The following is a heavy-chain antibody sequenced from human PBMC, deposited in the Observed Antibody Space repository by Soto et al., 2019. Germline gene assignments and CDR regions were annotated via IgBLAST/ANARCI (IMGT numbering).Heavy chain of an antibody. CDR2: ISTTSSSI. CDR3: ARKGVAFDY. V-gene: IGHV3-48*02. Sequence: QPSETLSLSCAASGFTFSSYSMNWVRQAPGKGLEWISYISTTSSSIYYADSVKGRFTISRDNAKNSLFLQMNSLRDEDTAVYYCARKGVAFDYWGQGALVTVSS. CDR1: GFTFSSYS. D-gene: IGHD3-3*01. J-gene: IGHJ4*02.